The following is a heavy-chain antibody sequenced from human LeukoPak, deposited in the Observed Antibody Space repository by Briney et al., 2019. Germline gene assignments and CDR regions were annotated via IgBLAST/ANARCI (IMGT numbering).Heavy chain of an antibody. V-gene: IGHV4-39*07. CDR2: IYYSGST. CDR1: GGSISSSSYY. D-gene: IGHD5-12*01. CDR3: AGGGYMSNWFEH. J-gene: IGHJ5*02. Sequence: SETLSLTCTVSGGSISSSSYYWGWIRQPPGKGLEWIGSIYYSGSTYYNPSLKSRVTISVDTSKNQFSLKLSSVTAADTAVYYCAGGGYMSNWFEHWGQGTPVTVSS.